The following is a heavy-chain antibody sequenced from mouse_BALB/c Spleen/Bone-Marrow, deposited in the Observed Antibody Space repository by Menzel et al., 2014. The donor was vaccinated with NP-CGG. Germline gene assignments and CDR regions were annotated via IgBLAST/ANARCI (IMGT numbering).Heavy chain of an antibody. CDR1: GFSLTGYG. J-gene: IGHJ4*01. Sequence: VQGVESGGGLVAPSQSLSITCTVSGFSLTGYGVSWVRQPPGKGLEWLGMIWGDGSTDYNSALKSRLSISKDNSKSQVFLKVNSLQTEDTARYYCARDSFLITRALDYWGQGTSVTVSS. CDR3: ARDSFLITRALDY. CDR2: IWGDGST. D-gene: IGHD2-4*01. V-gene: IGHV2-6-7*01.